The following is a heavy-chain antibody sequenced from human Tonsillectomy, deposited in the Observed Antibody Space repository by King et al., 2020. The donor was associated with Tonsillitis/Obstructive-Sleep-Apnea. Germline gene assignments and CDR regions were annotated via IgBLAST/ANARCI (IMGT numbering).Heavy chain of an antibody. Sequence: VQLVESGGGMVQPGGSLRLSCVASGFTFSSSWMSWVRQATGKGLEWVANIKQDGSEKYYVDSVKGRFTISRDNAKNSLYLQMNSLRAEDTAVYYCGHDMDVWGQGTTVTVSS. CDR3: GHDMDV. CDR1: GFTFSSSW. CDR2: IKQDGSEK. J-gene: IGHJ6*02. V-gene: IGHV3-7*03.